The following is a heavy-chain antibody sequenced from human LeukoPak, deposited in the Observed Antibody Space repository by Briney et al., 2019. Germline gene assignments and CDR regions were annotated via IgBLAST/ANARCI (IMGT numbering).Heavy chain of an antibody. D-gene: IGHD6-19*01. Sequence: GGSLRLSCAASGFTFTTYWMGWVRQAPGKGLEWVANTKEDGGEKYYVDSVKGRFTISRDNAENSLYLQMNSLRAEDTAVYYCTRRSVAGSLDYWGQGTLVTVSS. V-gene: IGHV3-7*01. J-gene: IGHJ4*02. CDR2: TKEDGGEK. CDR1: GFTFTTYW. CDR3: TRRSVAGSLDY.